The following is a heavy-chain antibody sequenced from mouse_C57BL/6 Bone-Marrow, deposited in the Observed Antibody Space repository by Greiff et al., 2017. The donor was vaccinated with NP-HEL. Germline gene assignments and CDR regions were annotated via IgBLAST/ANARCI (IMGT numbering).Heavy chain of an antibody. CDR1: GYAFSSSW. CDR3: ARDYYGYDWFAY. J-gene: IGHJ3*01. CDR2: IYPGDGDT. D-gene: IGHD2-2*01. Sequence: VQLVESGPELVKPGASVKISCKASGYAFSSSWMNWVKQRPGKGLEWIGRIYPGDGDTNYNGKFKGKATLTADKSSSTAYMQLSSLTSEDSAVYFCARDYYGYDWFAYWGQGTLVTVSA. V-gene: IGHV1-82*01.